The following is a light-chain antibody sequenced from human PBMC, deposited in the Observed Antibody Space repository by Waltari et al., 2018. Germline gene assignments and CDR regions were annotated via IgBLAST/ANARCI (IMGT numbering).Light chain of an antibody. J-gene: IGKJ2*01. CDR3: QQRSSWPPFT. CDR1: QSVSSD. Sequence: EVVLTQSPATLSLSPGERVTLSCRASQSVSSDLAWYQQKPGQAPRLLIYDASNRATGIPARFSGSGSGTDFTLTISSLEPEDCAVYYCQQRSSWPPFTFGQGTKLEIK. CDR2: DAS. V-gene: IGKV3-11*01.